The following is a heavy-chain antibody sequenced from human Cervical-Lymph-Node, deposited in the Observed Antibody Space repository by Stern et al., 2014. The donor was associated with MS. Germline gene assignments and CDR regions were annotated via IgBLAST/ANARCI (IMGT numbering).Heavy chain of an antibody. V-gene: IGHV4-59*01. D-gene: IGHD2/OR15-2a*01. CDR3: ARDLSD. Sequence: QVQLVESSPGLVKPSETLSLTCTVSGGSISDYFWNWIRQPPGKGLEWIGSTYYSGGTNYNPSLKSRVTISVDTSKNQFSLKLHSVTAADTAVYYCARDLSDWGQGTLVTVSS. CDR2: TYYSGGT. CDR1: GGSISDYF. J-gene: IGHJ4*02.